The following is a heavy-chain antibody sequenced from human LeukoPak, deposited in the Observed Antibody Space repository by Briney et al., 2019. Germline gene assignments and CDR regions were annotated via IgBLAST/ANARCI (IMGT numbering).Heavy chain of an antibody. CDR2: ITGSSASGGGGS. CDR3: AKRGSPYYFDY. V-gene: IGHV3-23*01. D-gene: IGHD3-10*01. CDR1: RFTFSTSG. J-gene: IGHJ4*02. Sequence: PGGSLRLSCAASRFTFSTSGMSWVRQAPGKGLEWVSSITGSSASGGGGSFYADSVKGRFTISRDNSKNTLYLQMNSLRAEDTAVYYCAKRGSPYYFDYWGQGTLVTVST.